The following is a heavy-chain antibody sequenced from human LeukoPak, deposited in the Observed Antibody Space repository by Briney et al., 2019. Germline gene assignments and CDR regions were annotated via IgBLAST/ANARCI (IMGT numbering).Heavy chain of an antibody. V-gene: IGHV3-23*01. Sequence: EPLSLTCAVSGGSISSSNWWSWVRQPPGKGLEWVSLISYSGANSYYTDSVRGRFTISRDNSKDTLFLQMNSLRAEDTAIYYCARDMQLSTWGLGTMVTVSS. CDR1: GGSISSSN. CDR3: ARDMQLST. D-gene: IGHD3-16*02. CDR2: ISYSGANS. J-gene: IGHJ3*01.